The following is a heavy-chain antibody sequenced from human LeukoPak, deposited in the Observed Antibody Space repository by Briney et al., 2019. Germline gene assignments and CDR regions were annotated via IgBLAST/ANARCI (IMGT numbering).Heavy chain of an antibody. CDR1: GFTFTSYA. Sequence: GGSLRLSCAASGFTFTSYAMHWVRQAPGKGLEWVAVISYDGSKRYYADADSVKGRFTISRDNYKNTLYLQMNSLRAEDTAVYYCARANYGDYLDYWGQGTLVTVSS. CDR2: ISYDGSKR. CDR3: ARANYGDYLDY. V-gene: IGHV3-30-3*01. D-gene: IGHD4-17*01. J-gene: IGHJ4*02.